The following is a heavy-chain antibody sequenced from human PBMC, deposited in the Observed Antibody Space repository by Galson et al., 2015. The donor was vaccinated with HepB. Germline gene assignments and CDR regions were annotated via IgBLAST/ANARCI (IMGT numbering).Heavy chain of an antibody. CDR2: IYPGDSDT. CDR3: ARGDDYYDSSGYYGVDAFDI. D-gene: IGHD3-22*01. CDR1: GYSFTSYW. J-gene: IGHJ3*02. V-gene: IGHV5-51*01. Sequence: QSGAEVKKPGESLKISCEGSGYSFTSYWIGWVRQMPGKGLEWMGIIYPGDSDTRYSPSFQGQVTISADKSISTAYLQWSSLKASDTAMYYCARGDDYYDSSGYYGVDAFDIWGQGTMVTVSS.